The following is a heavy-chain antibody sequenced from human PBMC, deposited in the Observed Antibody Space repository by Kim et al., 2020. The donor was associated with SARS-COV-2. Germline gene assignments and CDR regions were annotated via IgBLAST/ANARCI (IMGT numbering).Heavy chain of an antibody. CDR2: IYYSGST. V-gene: IGHV4-61*01. J-gene: IGHJ3*02. CDR3: ARAEVVVIYDAFDI. Sequence: SEILSLTCTVSGGSVSSGSYYWSWIRQPPGKGLEWIGYIYYSGSTNYNPSLKSRVTISVDTSKNQFSLKLSSVTAADTAVYYCARAEVVVIYDAFDIWGQGTMVTVSS. CDR1: GGSVSSGSYY. D-gene: IGHD3-22*01.